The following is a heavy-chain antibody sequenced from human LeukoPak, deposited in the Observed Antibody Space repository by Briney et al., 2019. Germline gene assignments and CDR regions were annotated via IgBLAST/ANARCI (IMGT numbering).Heavy chain of an antibody. CDR3: ARDERLYSSSCHDY. V-gene: IGHV4-34*01. D-gene: IGHD6-13*01. CDR2: INHSGST. J-gene: IGHJ4*02. CDR1: GGSFRGYY. Sequence: PSETLSLTCAVYGGSFRGYYWSWIRQPPGKGLEWIGEINHSGSTNYNPSLKSRVTISVDTSKNQFSLKLSSVTAADTAVYYCARDERLYSSSCHDYWGQGTLVTVSS.